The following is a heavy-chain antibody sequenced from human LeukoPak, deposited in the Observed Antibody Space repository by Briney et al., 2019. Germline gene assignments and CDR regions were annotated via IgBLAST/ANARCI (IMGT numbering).Heavy chain of an antibody. CDR3: ARGLRGIAAAEIYYYYYMDV. CDR1: GFTFSDYY. J-gene: IGHJ6*03. D-gene: IGHD6-13*01. Sequence: GGSLRLSCAASGFTFSDYYMSWIRQAPGKGLEWVSYISSSGSTIYYADSVKGRFTISRDNAKNSLYLQMNSLRAEDTAVYYCARGLRGIAAAEIYYYYYMDVWGKGTTVTVSS. CDR2: ISSSGSTI. V-gene: IGHV3-11*01.